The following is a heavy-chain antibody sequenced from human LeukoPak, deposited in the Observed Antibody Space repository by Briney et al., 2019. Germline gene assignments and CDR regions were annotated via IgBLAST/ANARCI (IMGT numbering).Heavy chain of an antibody. CDR1: GYTFNGYY. D-gene: IGHD3-10*01. Sequence: ASVKVSCKASGYTFNGYYIHWVRQTPGQVLEWMGWINPNSGGTNYAQNFQGRVTMTRDTSISTAYMELDRLRFDDTAVYYCARDSGEVPDYWGQGTLVTVSS. V-gene: IGHV1-2*02. CDR2: INPNSGGT. CDR3: ARDSGEVPDY. J-gene: IGHJ4*02.